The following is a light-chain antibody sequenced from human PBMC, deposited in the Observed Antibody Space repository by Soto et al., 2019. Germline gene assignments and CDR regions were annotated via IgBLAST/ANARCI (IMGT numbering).Light chain of an antibody. Sequence: QSMLTQPPSVSAAPGQKVTISCSGSSSNIGNNYVSWYQQFPGTAPKLLIHENDKRPSGIPDRFSGSKSGTSAALGITGLQTGDEADYYCGTWDSSLSVVVFGGGTKLTVL. CDR1: SSNIGNNY. J-gene: IGLJ2*01. V-gene: IGLV1-51*02. CDR2: END. CDR3: GTWDSSLSVVV.